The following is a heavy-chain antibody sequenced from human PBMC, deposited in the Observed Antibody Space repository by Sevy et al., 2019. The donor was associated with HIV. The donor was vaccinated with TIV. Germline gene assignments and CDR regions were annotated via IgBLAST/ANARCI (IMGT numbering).Heavy chain of an antibody. CDR3: TSDGCVLEH. CDR1: GFTFSNVW. V-gene: IGHV3-15*01. CDR2: IKSKTEGGTA. Sequence: GGSLRLSCAASGFTFSNVWMSWLRQAPGKGLEWVAHIKSKTEGGTADYAAPVKGRITMSREDSKVSLYVQMDSVKTEYAAAYYCTSDGCVLEHWGQGTLVTVSS. J-gene: IGHJ1*01. D-gene: IGHD2-15*01.